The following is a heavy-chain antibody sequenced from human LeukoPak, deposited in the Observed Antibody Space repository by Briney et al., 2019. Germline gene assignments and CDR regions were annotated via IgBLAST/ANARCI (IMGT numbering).Heavy chain of an antibody. V-gene: IGHV1-18*01. J-gene: IGHJ4*02. CDR3: ASSPGTVTTPGY. D-gene: IGHD4-17*01. CDR2: ISAYNGNT. Sequence: ASVKVSCKASGYTFTSYGISWVRQAPGQGLEWMGWISAYNGNTNYAQKLQGRVTMTTDTSTSTAYMELRSLRSDDTDVNYCASSPGTVTTPGYWGQGTLVTVSS. CDR1: GYTFTSYG.